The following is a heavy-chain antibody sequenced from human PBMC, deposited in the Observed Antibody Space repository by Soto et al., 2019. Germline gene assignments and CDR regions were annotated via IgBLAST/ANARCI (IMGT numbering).Heavy chain of an antibody. V-gene: IGHV3-23*01. CDR1: GFTFSSYA. Sequence: EVQLLESGGGLVQPGGSLRLSCAASGFTFSSYAMSWVHQAPGKGLEWVSAISGSGGSTYYADSVKGRFTISRDNPKNTLYLQMNSLRAEDTAVYYCAKAPMVRGVVFDYWGQGTLVTVSS. CDR2: ISGSGGST. D-gene: IGHD3-10*01. J-gene: IGHJ4*02. CDR3: AKAPMVRGVVFDY.